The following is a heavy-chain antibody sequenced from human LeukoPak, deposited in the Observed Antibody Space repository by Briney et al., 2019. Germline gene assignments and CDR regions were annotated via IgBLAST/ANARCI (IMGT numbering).Heavy chain of an antibody. CDR2: IRSSSGYI. Sequence: PGGSLRLSCAASGFTVSTSYLNWVRQTPGKGLEWVSSIRSSSGYINYADSVKGRFTVSRDNAKNSLYLQMNSLRAEDTAVYYCARDSGYCSSTGCYVHYFDYWGQGTLVTVSS. CDR1: GFTVSTSY. CDR3: ARDSGYCSSTGCYVHYFDY. J-gene: IGHJ4*02. D-gene: IGHD2-2*01. V-gene: IGHV3-21*01.